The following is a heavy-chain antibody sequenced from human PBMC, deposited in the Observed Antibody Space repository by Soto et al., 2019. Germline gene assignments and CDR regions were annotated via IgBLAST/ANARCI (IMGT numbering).Heavy chain of an antibody. Sequence: GGSLRLSCAASGFTYNSYAMSWVRQAPGKGLEWVSAISGSGGSTYYADSVKGRFTISRDNSKNTLYLQMNSLRAEDTAVYYCANEVAVAGAFDYWGQGTLVTVSS. V-gene: IGHV3-23*01. J-gene: IGHJ4*02. CDR2: ISGSGGST. CDR1: GFTYNSYA. CDR3: ANEVAVAGAFDY. D-gene: IGHD6-19*01.